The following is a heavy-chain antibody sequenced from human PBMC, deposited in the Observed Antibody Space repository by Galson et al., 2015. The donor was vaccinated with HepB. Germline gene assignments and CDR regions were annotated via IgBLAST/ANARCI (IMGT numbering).Heavy chain of an antibody. CDR1: GGTFSSYA. Sequence: SVKVSCKASGGTFSSYAISWVRQAPGQGLEWMGGIIPIFGTANYAQKFQGRVTITADESTSTAYMELSSLRSEDTAVYYCARDPNPSILNRYYYGMDVWGQGTTVTVSS. CDR2: IIPIFGTA. CDR3: ARDPNPSILNRYYYGMDV. D-gene: IGHD2-21*01. J-gene: IGHJ6*02. V-gene: IGHV1-69*13.